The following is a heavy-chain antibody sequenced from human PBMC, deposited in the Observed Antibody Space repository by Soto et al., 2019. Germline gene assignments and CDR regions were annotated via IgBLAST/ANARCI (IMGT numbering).Heavy chain of an antibody. CDR1: GGTFSSYA. J-gene: IGHJ6*01. D-gene: IGHD6-13*01. CDR3: EGDIAAAVHYYGMDV. V-gene: IGHV1-69*06. CDR2: IIPIFGTA. Sequence: QVQLVQSGAEVKKPGSSVKVSCKASGGTFSSYAISWVRQAPGQGLEWMGGIIPIFGTANYAQKFQGRVTITAEKSTITAYMELSSLRSEGSAVYYCEGDIAAAVHYYGMDVWGQGTTFTVSS.